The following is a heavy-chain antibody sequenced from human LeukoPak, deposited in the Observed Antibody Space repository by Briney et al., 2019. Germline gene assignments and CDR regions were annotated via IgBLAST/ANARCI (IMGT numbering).Heavy chain of an antibody. D-gene: IGHD6-13*01. CDR1: GFSIDDYA. CDR2: ISWNSGTI. V-gene: IGHV3-9*01. J-gene: IGHJ4*02. CDR3: AKDLSGDSSSWYYFDS. Sequence: PGGSLRLSCAASGFSIDDYAMHWVRQAPGKGLEWVSGISWNSGTIAYADSVKGRFTISRGNAKNSLYLQMNSLRAEDTALYYCAKDLSGDSSSWYYFDSWGQGTLVTVSS.